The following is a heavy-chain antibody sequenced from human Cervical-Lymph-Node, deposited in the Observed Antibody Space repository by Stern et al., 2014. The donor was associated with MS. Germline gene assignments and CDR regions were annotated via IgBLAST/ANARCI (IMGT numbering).Heavy chain of an antibody. CDR1: GGSISSYY. J-gene: IGHJ6*02. CDR2: IYYSGST. Sequence: QVQLVESGPGLVKPSETLSLTCTVSGGSISSYYWSWIRQPPGKGLEWIGYIYYSGSTNYNPSLKSRVTISVDTSKNQFSLKLSSVTAADTAVYYCARVGAVAGSHYYGMDVWGQGTTVTVSS. CDR3: ARVGAVAGSHYYGMDV. V-gene: IGHV4-59*01. D-gene: IGHD6-19*01.